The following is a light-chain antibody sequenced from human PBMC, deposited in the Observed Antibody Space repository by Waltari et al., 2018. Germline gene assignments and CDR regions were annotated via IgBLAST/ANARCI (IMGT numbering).Light chain of an antibody. Sequence: QSALTQPASVSGSPGQSITISCTGTSSDVGFYNYVSWYQQHPGKAPKLIFYDVSERPSGVSDRFSGSKSGNTASLTSSGLQAEDEADYYCNSYAGSSSWVFGGGTKLTVL. V-gene: IGLV2-14*01. CDR1: SSDVGFYNY. CDR2: DVS. CDR3: NSYAGSSSWV. J-gene: IGLJ3*02.